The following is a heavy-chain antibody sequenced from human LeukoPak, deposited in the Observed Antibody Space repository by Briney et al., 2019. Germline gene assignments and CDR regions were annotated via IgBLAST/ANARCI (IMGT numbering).Heavy chain of an antibody. J-gene: IGHJ5*02. V-gene: IGHV4-34*01. CDR2: IKHSGST. CDR3: ARLSHYAILTGYYIRANWFDP. CDR1: GGSFSGYY. Sequence: SETLSLTCAVYGGSFSGYYWSWIRQTPGKGLEWIGEIKHSGSTHYNPSLKSRVTISVDTSKNHFSLKLSSVTAADTAVYYCARLSHYAILTGYYIRANWFDPWGQGALVTVSS. D-gene: IGHD3-9*01.